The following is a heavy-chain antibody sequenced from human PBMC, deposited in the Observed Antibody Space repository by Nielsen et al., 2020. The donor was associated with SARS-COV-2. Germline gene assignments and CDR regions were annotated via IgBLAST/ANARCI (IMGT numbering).Heavy chain of an antibody. CDR2: INPDDSKT. CDR1: GFIFSNYR. D-gene: IGHD3-22*01. V-gene: IGHV3-74*03. CDR3: VRVRDDGFYYDTGPFDI. Sequence: GGSLRLSCAASGFIFSNYRMHWVRQAPGKGLVWVSHINPDDSKTTYADSVKGRFTISRDNTRNTLYLQMNSLRAEDTAVYYCVRVRDDGFYYDTGPFDIWGQGSLVTVSS. J-gene: IGHJ4*02.